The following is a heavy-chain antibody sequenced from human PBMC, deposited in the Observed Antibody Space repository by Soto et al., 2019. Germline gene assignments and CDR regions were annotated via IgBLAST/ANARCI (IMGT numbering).Heavy chain of an antibody. CDR1: GFTFSSYS. CDR3: ARKGPPRDAFDI. CDR2: ISSSSSTI. V-gene: IGHV3-48*01. J-gene: IGHJ3*02. Sequence: GGSLRLSCAVSGFTFSSYSMNWVRQAPGKGLEWVSYISSSSSTIYYADSVKGRFTISRDNSKNTLYVQMNSLRAEDTAIYYCARKGPPRDAFDIWGQGTMVNVSS.